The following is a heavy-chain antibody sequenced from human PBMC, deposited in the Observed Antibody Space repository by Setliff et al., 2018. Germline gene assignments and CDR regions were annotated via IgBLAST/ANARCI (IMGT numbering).Heavy chain of an antibody. CDR3: ARDLRTLSSLDY. V-gene: IGHV3-21*04. CDR2: MSGNGHDK. CDR1: GFNFRTYT. Sequence: GGSLRLSCAASGFNFRTYTMNWVRQAPGQGLEWVSSMSGNGHDKYYADSLKGRFTIARDNAKNSLYLQMNSLRVEDTAVYYCARDLRTLSSLDYWGQGALVTVSS. J-gene: IGHJ4*02. D-gene: IGHD6-19*01.